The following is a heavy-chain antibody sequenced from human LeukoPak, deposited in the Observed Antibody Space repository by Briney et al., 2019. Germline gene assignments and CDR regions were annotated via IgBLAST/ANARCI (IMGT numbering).Heavy chain of an antibody. V-gene: IGHV1-2*02. CDR2: INPNGGGT. CDR3: ATTRTGLGYCSGGSCSAFDY. D-gene: IGHD2-15*01. J-gene: IGHJ4*02. CDR1: GYTFTGYY. Sequence: ASVKVSCKASGYTFTGYYMHWVRQAPGQGLEWMGWINPNGGGTNYAQKFQGRVTMTRDTSISTAYMELSRLRSDDTAVYYCATTRTGLGYCSGGSCSAFDYWGQGTLVTVSS.